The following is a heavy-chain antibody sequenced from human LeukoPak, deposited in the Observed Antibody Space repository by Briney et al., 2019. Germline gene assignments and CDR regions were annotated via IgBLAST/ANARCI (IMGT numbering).Heavy chain of an antibody. CDR2: ISWDGNKK. V-gene: IGHV3-30*04. CDR1: GFTFRGYT. D-gene: IGHD3-16*01. Sequence: PGRSLRLSCGASGFTFRGYTMHWVRQAPGKGLQWVAVISWDGNKKFYADSVEGRFTISRDNSKNTLSLQMNSLRLEDTALYYCAKAGGSTAIKAFDYWGKGTLVTVSS. CDR3: AKAGGSTAIKAFDY. J-gene: IGHJ4*02.